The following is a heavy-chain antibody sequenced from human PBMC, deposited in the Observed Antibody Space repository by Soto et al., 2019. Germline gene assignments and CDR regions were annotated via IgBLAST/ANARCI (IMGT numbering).Heavy chain of an antibody. CDR2: IIVLNGNT. J-gene: IGHJ4*02. D-gene: IGHD3-10*01. CDR3: ARSYSYGSWWYFDY. V-gene: IGHV1-18*04. CDR1: GYTFKTYG. Sequence: QVQLVQSGTEVKEPGASVKVSCKTSGYTFKTYGITWVRQAPGQGLEWMGWIIVLNGNTHYAEKLQGRVTMTTDTSTSTAYMELWGLGSDDTAVYYCARSYSYGSWWYFDYWGQGTQVTVSS.